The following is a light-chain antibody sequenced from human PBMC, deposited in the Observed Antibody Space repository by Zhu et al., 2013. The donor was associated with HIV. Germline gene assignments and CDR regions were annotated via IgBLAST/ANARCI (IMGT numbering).Light chain of an antibody. Sequence: EILMTQSPAILSVSPGERATLSCRASQSISSNLAWYQHKPGQGPRLLIYGASTRAIGIPARFSGSGSGTEFTLTINSLQSEDFAVYYCQQYNNWWTFGQGTKVEI. J-gene: IGKJ1*01. CDR3: QQYNNWWT. CDR1: QSISSN. V-gene: IGKV3-15*01. CDR2: GAS.